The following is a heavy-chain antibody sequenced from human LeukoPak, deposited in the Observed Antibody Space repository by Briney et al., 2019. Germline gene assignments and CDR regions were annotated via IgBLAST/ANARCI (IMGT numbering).Heavy chain of an antibody. J-gene: IGHJ4*02. Sequence: GGSLRLSCAASGFTFSSFEMSWVRQAPGKGLEWVSGVSGGGGGTHSADSVKGRITISRDNSKNTVYLQMNSLSAEDTAVYYCAKQQYDLLTGYYPFDHWGQGTLVTVSS. CDR3: AKQQYDLLTGYYPFDH. D-gene: IGHD3-9*01. V-gene: IGHV3-23*01. CDR2: VSGGGGGT. CDR1: GFTFSSFE.